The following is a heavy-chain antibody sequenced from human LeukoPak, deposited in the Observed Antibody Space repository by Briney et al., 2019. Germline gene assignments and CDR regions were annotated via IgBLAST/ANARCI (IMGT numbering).Heavy chain of an antibody. V-gene: IGHV4-59*01. CDR2: IYHSGST. CDR3: ARDLRYASGITYYYYYMDV. J-gene: IGHJ6*03. CDR1: GDSISSYY. D-gene: IGHD3-10*01. Sequence: PSETLSLTCSVSGDSISSYYWSWIRQPPGKGLEWIGYIYHSGSTNYNPSLKGRVTISVDTSKNQFSLNLSFVTAADTAVYYCARDLRYASGITYYYYYMDVWGKGTTVTVSS.